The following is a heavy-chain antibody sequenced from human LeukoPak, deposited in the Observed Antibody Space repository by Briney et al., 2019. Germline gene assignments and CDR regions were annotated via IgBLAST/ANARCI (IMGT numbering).Heavy chain of an antibody. CDR2: IYYSGST. J-gene: IGHJ4*02. CDR3: ARHHNSGYYYAFDY. Sequence: SETLSLTCTVSGGSISTSSYYWGWIRQPPGKGLEWIGSIYYSGSTYYNPSLKSRVTISVDTSKNQFSLNLSSATAADTALYYCARHHNSGYYYAFDYWGQGTLVTVSS. D-gene: IGHD3-22*01. V-gene: IGHV4-39*01. CDR1: GGSISTSSYY.